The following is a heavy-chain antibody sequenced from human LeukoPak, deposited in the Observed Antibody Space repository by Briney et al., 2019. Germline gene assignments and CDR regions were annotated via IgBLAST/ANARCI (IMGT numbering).Heavy chain of an antibody. V-gene: IGHV1-8*02. J-gene: IGHJ4*02. Sequence: ASVKVSCKASGYTFTSYDINWVRQATGQGLEWMGWMNPNSGNTGYAQKFQGRVTMTRDTSISTAYMELSRLRSDDTAVYYCARGLDSSGYYSTPDYWGQGTLVAVSS. CDR3: ARGLDSSGYYSTPDY. CDR1: GYTFTSYD. D-gene: IGHD3-22*01. CDR2: MNPNSGNT.